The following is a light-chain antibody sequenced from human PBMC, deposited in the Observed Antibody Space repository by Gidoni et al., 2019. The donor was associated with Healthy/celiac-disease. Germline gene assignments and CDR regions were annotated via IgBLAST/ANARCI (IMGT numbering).Light chain of an antibody. CDR1: SSDVGGYNY. J-gene: IGLJ2*01. CDR3: SSYTSSSTYVV. Sequence: QSALTQPASVSGSPGQSITISCTGTSSDVGGYNYVSWYQQPPGKAPKLMLYDVSNRPSGVSNRFSGSKSGNTASLTISGLQAEDEADYYCSSYTSSSTYVVFGGGTKLTVL. V-gene: IGLV2-14*01. CDR2: DVS.